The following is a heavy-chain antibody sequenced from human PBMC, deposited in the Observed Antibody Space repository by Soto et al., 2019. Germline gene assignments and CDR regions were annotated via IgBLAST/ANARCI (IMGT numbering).Heavy chain of an antibody. Sequence: GASVKVSCKVSGYTLTELSMHWVRQAPGKGLEWMGGFDPEDGETLYSQKFQGIVTMTEDTSTDTAYMELSSLRSEDTAVYYCATGRNWNYLFDYWGQGTLVTVSS. J-gene: IGHJ4*02. V-gene: IGHV1-24*01. CDR1: GYTLTELS. D-gene: IGHD1-7*01. CDR2: FDPEDGET. CDR3: ATGRNWNYLFDY.